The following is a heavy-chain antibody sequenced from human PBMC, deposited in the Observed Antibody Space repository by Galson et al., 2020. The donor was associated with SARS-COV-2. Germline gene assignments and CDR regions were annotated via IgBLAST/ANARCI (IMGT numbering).Heavy chain of an antibody. D-gene: IGHD1-1*01. J-gene: IGHJ6*02. CDR2: ISAGRRHI. Sequence: GGSLRLSCPASGFPFSSYSMNWVPQAPGTGLEWVSSISAGRRHIHYATPVKGRFTIPIDNAKNSLYLQMNRLRADDTAVYYCARVGGMATTPTNYYYYGLDVWGPGTTVTVSS. CDR3: ARVGGMATTPTNYYYYGLDV. CDR1: GFPFSSYS. V-gene: IGHV3-21*01.